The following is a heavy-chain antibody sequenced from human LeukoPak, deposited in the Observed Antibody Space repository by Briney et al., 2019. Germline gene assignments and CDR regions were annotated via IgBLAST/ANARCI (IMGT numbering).Heavy chain of an antibody. CDR1: GYTFTSYD. J-gene: IGHJ5*02. CDR3: ARERGQYSSSSGWFDP. Sequence: ASVKVSCEVSGYTFTSYDINWVRQATGQGLEWMGWMNPNSGNTGYAQKFQGRVTMTRNTSISTAYMELSSLRSEDTAVYYCARERGQYSSSSGWFDPWGQGTLVTVSS. V-gene: IGHV1-8*01. CDR2: MNPNSGNT. D-gene: IGHD6-6*01.